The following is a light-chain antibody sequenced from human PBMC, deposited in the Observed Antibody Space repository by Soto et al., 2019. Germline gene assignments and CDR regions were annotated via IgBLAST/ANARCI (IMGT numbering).Light chain of an antibody. CDR1: QSVGSY. CDR3: QQYNSWPPLYT. Sequence: EIVLTQSPATLSLSPGERATLSCRASQSVGSYLAWYQQKPDQAPRLLIYDASNRATGIPARFSGSGSGTDFTLTISSLEPEDFAVYYCQQYNSWPPLYTFGQGTKLEIK. CDR2: DAS. V-gene: IGKV3-11*01. J-gene: IGKJ2*01.